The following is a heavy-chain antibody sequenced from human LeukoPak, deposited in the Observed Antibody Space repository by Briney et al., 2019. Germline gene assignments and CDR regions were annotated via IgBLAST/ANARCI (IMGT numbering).Heavy chain of an antibody. D-gene: IGHD3-22*01. J-gene: IGHJ4*02. CDR2: INPNSGGT. V-gene: IGHV1-2*02. CDR3: ARSYYYDSSDLPSY. Sequence: ASVKVSCKASGYTFTSYGISWVRQAPGQGLEWMGWINPNSGGTNYAQKFQGRVTMTRDTSISTAYMELSRLRSDNTAVYYCARSYYYDSSDLPSYWGQGTLVTVSS. CDR1: GYTFTSYG.